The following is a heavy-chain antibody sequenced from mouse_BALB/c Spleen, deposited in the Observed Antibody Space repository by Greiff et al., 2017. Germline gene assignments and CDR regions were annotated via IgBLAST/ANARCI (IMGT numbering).Heavy chain of an antibody. J-gene: IGHJ4*01. Sequence: QVQLQQSGAELVRPGASVTLSCKASGYTFTDYEMHWVKQTPVHGLEWIGAIDPETGGTAYNQKFKGKATLTADKSSSTAYMELRSLTSEDSAVYYCTRKGWLLRGYAMDYWGQGTSVTVSS. CDR2: IDPETGGT. V-gene: IGHV1-15*01. CDR3: TRKGWLLRGYAMDY. CDR1: GYTFTDYE. D-gene: IGHD2-3*01.